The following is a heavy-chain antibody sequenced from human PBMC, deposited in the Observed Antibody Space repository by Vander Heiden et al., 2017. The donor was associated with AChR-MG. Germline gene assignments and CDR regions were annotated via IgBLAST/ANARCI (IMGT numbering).Heavy chain of an antibody. D-gene: IGHD3-3*01. Sequence: EVQLLESGGGLAQPGGSLRLSCASSGFTFSSYAMGWVRRGPGKGMELVSAISGSGGRTYYADSVKGRFTISRDNSKNTLYLQMNSLRAEDTAVYYCAAEAYYDFWSGYSPNFDYWGQGTLVTVSS. CDR3: AAEAYYDFWSGYSPNFDY. J-gene: IGHJ4*02. CDR1: GFTFSSYA. CDR2: ISGSGGRT. V-gene: IGHV3-23*01.